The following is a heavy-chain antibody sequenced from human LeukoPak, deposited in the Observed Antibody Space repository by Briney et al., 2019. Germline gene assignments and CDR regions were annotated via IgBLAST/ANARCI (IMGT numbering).Heavy chain of an antibody. Sequence: SVKVSCKASGGTFSSYAISWVRQAPGQGLEWMGRIIPILDIANYAQKFQGRVTITADKSTSTAYMELSSLRSEDTAVYYCARDQSLLWFGELLYWGQGTLVTVSS. CDR2: IIPILDIA. D-gene: IGHD3-10*01. CDR3: ARDQSLLWFGELLY. V-gene: IGHV1-69*04. CDR1: GGTFSSYA. J-gene: IGHJ4*02.